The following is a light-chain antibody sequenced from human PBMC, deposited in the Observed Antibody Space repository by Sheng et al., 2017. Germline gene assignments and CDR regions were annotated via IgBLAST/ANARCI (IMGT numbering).Light chain of an antibody. CDR2: WAS. J-gene: IGKJ1*01. CDR3: QQYFTAPWA. CDR1: QTLLYSSNNKNY. Sequence: DIVMTQSPDSLAVSLGERATINCKSGQTLLYSSNNKNYLAWYQQKPRQPPKLLIYWASTRESGVPDRFSGSGSGTDFTLTISSLQAEDVAVYYCQQYFTAPWAFGQGPRW. V-gene: IGKV4-1*01.